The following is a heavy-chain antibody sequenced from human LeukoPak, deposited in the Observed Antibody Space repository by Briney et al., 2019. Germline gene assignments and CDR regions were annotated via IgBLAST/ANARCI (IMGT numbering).Heavy chain of an antibody. V-gene: IGHV4-39*07. D-gene: IGHD3-22*01. Sequence: PSETLSLTCTVSGGSISSSSYYWGWIRQPPGKGLEWIGSIYYSGSTYYNPSLKSRVTISVDTSKNQFSLKLSSVTAADTAVYYCARRSYDSSGQYPRAFDIWGQGTMVTVSS. CDR2: IYYSGST. J-gene: IGHJ3*02. CDR3: ARRSYDSSGQYPRAFDI. CDR1: GGSISSSSYY.